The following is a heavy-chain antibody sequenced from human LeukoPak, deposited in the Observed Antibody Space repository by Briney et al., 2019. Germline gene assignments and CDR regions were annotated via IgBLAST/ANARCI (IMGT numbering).Heavy chain of an antibody. V-gene: IGHV4-39*07. D-gene: IGHD1-1*01. J-gene: IGHJ5*02. CDR3: ARGGLERPNWFDP. CDR1: GGSISSSSYY. CDR2: IYYSGST. Sequence: PSETLSLTCTVSGGSISSSSYYWGWIRQPPGKGLEWIGSIYYSGSTYYNPSLKSRVTISVDTSKNQFSLKLSSVTAADTAVYYCARGGLERPNWFDPWGQGTLVTVSS.